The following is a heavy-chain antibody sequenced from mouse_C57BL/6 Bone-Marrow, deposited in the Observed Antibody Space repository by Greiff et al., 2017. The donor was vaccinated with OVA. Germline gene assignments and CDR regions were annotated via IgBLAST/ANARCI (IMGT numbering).Heavy chain of an antibody. V-gene: IGHV1-15*01. D-gene: IGHD3-3*01. Sequence: ESGAELVRPGASVTLSCKASGYTFTDYEMHWVKQTPVHGLEWIGAIDPDTGGTAYNQKFKGKATLTADKSSSTAYMELRSLTSEDSAVYYWTRGCSDYYAMDYWGQGTSVTVSS. CDR3: TRGCSDYYAMDY. CDR2: IDPDTGGT. J-gene: IGHJ4*01. CDR1: GYTFTDYE.